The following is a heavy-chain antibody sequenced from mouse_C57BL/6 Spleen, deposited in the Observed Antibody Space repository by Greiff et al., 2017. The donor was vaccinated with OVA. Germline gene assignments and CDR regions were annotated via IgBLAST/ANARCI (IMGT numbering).Heavy chain of an antibody. CDR1: GYTFTSYW. CDR3: ARSSDGYLYYFDY. Sequence: QVQLQQPGAELMRPGSSVKLSCKASGYTFTSYWMHWVKQRPIQGLEWIGNIDPSDSETHYNQKFKDKATLTVDKSSSTAYMQLSSLTSEDSAVYYCARSSDGYLYYFDYWGQGTTLTVSS. CDR2: IDPSDSET. V-gene: IGHV1-52*01. J-gene: IGHJ2*01. D-gene: IGHD2-3*01.